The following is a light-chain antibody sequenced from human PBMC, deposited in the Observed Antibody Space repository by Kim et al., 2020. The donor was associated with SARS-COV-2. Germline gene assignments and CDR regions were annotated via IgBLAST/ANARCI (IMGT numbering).Light chain of an antibody. Sequence: LAPGERATPSCRASQSVGSSLLALYQQKPGQAPRLLIYEAFKRVAGIPDRFSGSESGTDFTLTISRPEPEDFAMYYCQQYGRLPYTFGQGTKLEI. CDR1: QSVGSSL. CDR3: QQYGRLPYT. V-gene: IGKV3-20*01. CDR2: EAF. J-gene: IGKJ2*01.